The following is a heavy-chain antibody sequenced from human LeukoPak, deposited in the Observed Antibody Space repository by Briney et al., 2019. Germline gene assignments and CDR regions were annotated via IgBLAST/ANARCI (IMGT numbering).Heavy chain of an antibody. CDR3: ASRHGDSGSSNC. CDR2: IYYSGST. V-gene: IGHV4-61*01. D-gene: IGHD3-10*01. Sequence: PSETLSLTCSVSGASVSSGSYYWSWIRQPPGKGLEWIGYIYYSGSTNYNPSLKSRVTISLGPSKNQFSLRLSSVTAADAAVYYCASRHGDSGSSNCWGQGALVTVPS. CDR1: GASVSSGSYY. J-gene: IGHJ4*02.